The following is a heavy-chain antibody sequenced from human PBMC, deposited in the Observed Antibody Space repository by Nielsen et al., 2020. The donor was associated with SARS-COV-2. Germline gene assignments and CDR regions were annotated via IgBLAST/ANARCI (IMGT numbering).Heavy chain of an antibody. CDR2: IYSGGST. J-gene: IGHJ6*02. CDR3: ARDVVVRGVVV. D-gene: IGHD3-10*01. CDR1: GFTFSDYY. Sequence: GESLKISCAASGFTFSDYYMSWVRQAPGKGLEWVSVIYSGGSTYYADSVKGRFTISRHNSKNTLYLQMNSLRAEDTAVYYCARDVVVRGVVVWGQGTTVTVSS. V-gene: IGHV3-53*04.